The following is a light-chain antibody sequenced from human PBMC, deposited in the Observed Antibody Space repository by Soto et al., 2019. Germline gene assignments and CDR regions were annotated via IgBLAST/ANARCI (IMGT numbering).Light chain of an antibody. CDR1: QDIRDY. J-gene: IGKJ1*01. CDR3: QQYNSFSPET. Sequence: DIQMTQSPSSLSASIGDRVTITCQASQDIRDYLNWFQQKPGKAPKLLIYDASSLQSGVPSRFSGSGSGTEFTLTIISLQPDDFATYYCQQYNSFSPETFGQGTKVDIK. CDR2: DAS. V-gene: IGKV1-16*01.